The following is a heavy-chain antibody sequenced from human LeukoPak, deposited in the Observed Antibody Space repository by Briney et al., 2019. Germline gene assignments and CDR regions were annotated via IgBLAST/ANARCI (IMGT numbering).Heavy chain of an antibody. V-gene: IGHV1-18*01. CDR3: AREGGVGPTAPPDYYSYQMDV. CDR1: GYTFISYG. D-gene: IGHD1-26*01. Sequence: ASVKVSCKASGYTFISYGITWVRQAPGQGLEWMGWISPYTTKTNYAQSLQGRVTMTTDSSTSTAYMELRSLRSDDTAVYYCAREGGVGPTAPPDYYSYQMDVWGKGTTVTVSS. J-gene: IGHJ6*03. CDR2: ISPYTTKT.